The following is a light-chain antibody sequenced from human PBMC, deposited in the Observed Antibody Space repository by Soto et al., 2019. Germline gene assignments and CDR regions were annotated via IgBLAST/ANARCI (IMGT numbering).Light chain of an antibody. J-gene: IGKJ1*01. V-gene: IGKV3-11*01. CDR1: QSVSSF. CDR2: DAS. CDR3: QQRGNWWT. Sequence: EIVLTQSPGTLSLSPGASATLSVRASQSVSSFFAWYQQKPGQSPRLLIYDASNRASGIPARFTGSGSGTDFTLTISSVEPEDSAVYYCQQRGNWWTFGQGTKVDIK.